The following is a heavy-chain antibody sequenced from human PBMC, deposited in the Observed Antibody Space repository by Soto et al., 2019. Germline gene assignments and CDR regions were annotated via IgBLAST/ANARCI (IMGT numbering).Heavy chain of an antibody. J-gene: IGHJ6*03. CDR2: IYYSGST. V-gene: IGHV4-59*08. D-gene: IGHD6-13*01. Sequence: QVQLQESGPGLVKPSETLSLTCTVSGGSISSYYWSWIRQPPGKGLEWIGYIYYSGSTNSNPSLKSGVTISVDTSKNQCSLKLSSVTAADTAVYYCARHSEAAGLYYYYYMDVWGKGTTVTVSS. CDR1: GGSISSYY. CDR3: ARHSEAAGLYYYYYMDV.